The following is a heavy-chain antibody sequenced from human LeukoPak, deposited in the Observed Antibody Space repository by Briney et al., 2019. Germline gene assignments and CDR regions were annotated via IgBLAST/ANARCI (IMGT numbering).Heavy chain of an antibody. CDR2: IIPIFGTA. D-gene: IGHD3-3*01. Sequence: SVKVSCKASGYTFTSYDINWVRQAPGQGLEWMGRIIPIFGTANYAQKFQGRVTITADKSTSTAYMELSSLRSEDTAVYYCARGTRVLRFLEWSNWFDPWGQGTLVTVSS. CDR3: ARGTRVLRFLEWSNWFDP. V-gene: IGHV1-69*06. J-gene: IGHJ5*02. CDR1: GYTFTSYD.